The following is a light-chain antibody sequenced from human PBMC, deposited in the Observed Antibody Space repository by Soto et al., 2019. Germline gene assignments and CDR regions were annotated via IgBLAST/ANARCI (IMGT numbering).Light chain of an antibody. CDR1: RSNIGSNY. V-gene: IGLV1-47*01. Sequence: QSVLTQPPSAYGTPGQRVTISCSGSRSNIGSNYVYWYQQLPGTAPKLLIYRNNQRTSGVPDRFSGSKSCTSASLAISGLRSEDEADDYCASWDDSLSGYVFGTGTKLTVL. CDR2: RNN. CDR3: ASWDDSLSGYV. J-gene: IGLJ1*01.